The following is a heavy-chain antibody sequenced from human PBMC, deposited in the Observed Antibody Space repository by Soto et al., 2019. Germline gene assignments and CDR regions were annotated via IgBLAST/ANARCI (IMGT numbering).Heavy chain of an antibody. Sequence: SETLSLTCAVYGGSFSGYYWSWIRQPPGKGLEWIGEINHSGYTNYNPSLQSRVTISVDTSKNQFSLKLSSVTAADTAVYYCARRGQKLIHFEYWGQGTLVTVSS. CDR3: ARRGQKLIHFEY. J-gene: IGHJ4*02. CDR2: INHSGYT. D-gene: IGHD6-13*01. CDR1: GGSFSGYY. V-gene: IGHV4-34*01.